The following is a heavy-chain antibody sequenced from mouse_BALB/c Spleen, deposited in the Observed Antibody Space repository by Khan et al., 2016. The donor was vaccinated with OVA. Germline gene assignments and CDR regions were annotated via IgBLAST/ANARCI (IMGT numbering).Heavy chain of an antibody. CDR3: AIRGLRWDFDY. V-gene: IGHV1-7*01. CDR1: GYTFINYW. J-gene: IGHJ2*01. D-gene: IGHD1-1*01. CDR2: INPSTAYT. Sequence: QVQLQQPGAELAKPGASVKMSCKASGYTFINYWILWVKQRPGQGLEWIGYINPSTAYTEYNQNFKDKATLTADKSSSTAYMQLSSLTSEDSAVYYCAIRGLRWDFDYGAQGTTLTGSS.